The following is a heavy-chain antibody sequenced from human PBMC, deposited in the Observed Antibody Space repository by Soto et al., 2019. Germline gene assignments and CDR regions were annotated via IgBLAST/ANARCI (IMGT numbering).Heavy chain of an antibody. Sequence: QVQLQESGPGLVKPSGTLSLTCAVSGGSISSSNWWSWVRQPPGKGLEWIGEIYHSGSTNYNPSLQSRFTVSLDKAKNQCSCKLASVTAADTAVSYCASLSVWGSYRQSPDFDYWGQGTLVTVSS. CDR3: ASLSVWGSYRQSPDFDY. V-gene: IGHV4-4*02. D-gene: IGHD3-16*02. J-gene: IGHJ4*02. CDR1: GGSISSSNW. CDR2: IYHSGST.